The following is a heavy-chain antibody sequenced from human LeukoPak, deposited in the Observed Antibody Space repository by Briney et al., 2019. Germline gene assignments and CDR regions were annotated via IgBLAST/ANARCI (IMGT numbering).Heavy chain of an antibody. CDR2: INHSGST. V-gene: IGHV4-34*01. CDR1: GGSFSGYY. Sequence: PSETLSLTCAVYGGSFSGYYWSWIRQPPGKGLEWIGEINHSGSTNYNPSLKSRVTISADTSKNQFSLKLSSVTAADTAVYYCASQAITMVRGVIVYYYGMDVWGKGTTVTVSS. J-gene: IGHJ6*04. D-gene: IGHD3-10*01. CDR3: ASQAITMVRGVIVYYYGMDV.